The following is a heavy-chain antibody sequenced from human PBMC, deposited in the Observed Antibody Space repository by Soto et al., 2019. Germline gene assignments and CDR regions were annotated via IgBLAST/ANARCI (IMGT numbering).Heavy chain of an antibody. J-gene: IGHJ6*02. CDR3: ARDRGVQSSSQYGMDV. V-gene: IGHV1-69*13. CDR2: IIPIFGTA. CDR1: GGTFSSYA. D-gene: IGHD6-6*01. Sequence: SVKVSCKASGGTFSSYAISWVRQAPGQGLEWMGGIIPIFGTANYAQKFQGRVTITADESTSTAYMELSSLRSEDTAVYYCARDRGVQSSSQYGMDVWGQGTTVTVSS.